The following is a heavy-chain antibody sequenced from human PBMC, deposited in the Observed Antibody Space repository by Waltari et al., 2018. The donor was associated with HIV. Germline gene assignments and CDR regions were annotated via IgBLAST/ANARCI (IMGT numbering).Heavy chain of an antibody. J-gene: IGHJ4*02. Sequence: QVQLVQSGAEVKKPGASVKVSCKASGYTFTGYYMHWVRQAPGQGLEWIVWINPNSGGTNYAQKFQGRVTMTRDTSITTAYMEVSRLRSDDTAVYYCARVPYYYDTSAYPDYWGQGTLVTVSS. CDR1: GYTFTGYY. CDR3: ARVPYYYDTSAYPDY. D-gene: IGHD3-22*01. CDR2: INPNSGGT. V-gene: IGHV1-2*02.